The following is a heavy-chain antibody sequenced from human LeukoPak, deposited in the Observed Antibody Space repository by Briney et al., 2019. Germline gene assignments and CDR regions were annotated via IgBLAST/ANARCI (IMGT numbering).Heavy chain of an antibody. CDR2: TYTSGST. CDR3: ARGLRGQGYYYYMDV. V-gene: IGHV4-61*02. J-gene: IGHJ6*03. Sequence: SETLSLTFTVSGGSISSGSYYWSWIRQPAGEGLEWIGRTYTSGSTNCNPSLKSRVTISVDTSKNQFSLNLSSVTAADTAVYYCARGLRGQGYYYYMDVWGKGTTVTVSS. D-gene: IGHD4/OR15-4a*01. CDR1: GGSISSGSYY.